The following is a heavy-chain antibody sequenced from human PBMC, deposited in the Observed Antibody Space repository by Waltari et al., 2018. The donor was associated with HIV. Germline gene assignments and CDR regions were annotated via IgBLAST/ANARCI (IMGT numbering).Heavy chain of an antibody. CDR1: GYKFVNHD. D-gene: IGHD4-17*01. Sequence: VQSPTEVRRPGASVRVSCRISGYKFVNHDITWVRQATGKGLEWMGCINPKTGDTHSLEKYWGILTLTRNISTATAYLDLANLTRDDTATYYCTRGLALRIAAPGADVWGQGTSVIVFS. CDR2: INPKTGDT. V-gene: IGHV1-8*01. CDR3: TRGLALRIAAPGADV. J-gene: IGHJ4*02.